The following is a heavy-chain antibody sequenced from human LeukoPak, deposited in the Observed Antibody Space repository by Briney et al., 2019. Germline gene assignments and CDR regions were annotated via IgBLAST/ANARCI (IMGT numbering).Heavy chain of an antibody. CDR2: ISAYNGNT. J-gene: IGHJ3*02. V-gene: IGHV1-18*01. CDR3: ARDQGYYDFWSGLGAFDI. Sequence: ASVKVSCKASGYTFTSYGISWVRQAPGQGLEWMGWISAYNGNTNYAQKLQGRVTMTTDTSTSTAYMELRSLRSDDTAVYYCARDQGYYDFWSGLGAFDIWGQGTMVTVSS. D-gene: IGHD3-3*01. CDR1: GYTFTSYG.